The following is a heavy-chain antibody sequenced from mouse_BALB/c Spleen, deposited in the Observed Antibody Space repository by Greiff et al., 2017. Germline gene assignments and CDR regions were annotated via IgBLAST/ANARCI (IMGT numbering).Heavy chain of an antibody. CDR2: SRNKANDYTT. D-gene: IGHD1-1*01. V-gene: IGHV7-1*02. CDR1: GFTFSDFY. CDR3: ARDETVVGDWYFDV. Sequence: EVNVVESGGGLVQPGGSLRLSCATSGFTFSDFYMEWVRQPPGKRLEWIAASRNKANDYTTEYSASVKGRFIVSRDTSQSILYLQMNALRAEDTAIYYCARDETVVGDWYFDVWGAGTTVTVSS. J-gene: IGHJ1*01.